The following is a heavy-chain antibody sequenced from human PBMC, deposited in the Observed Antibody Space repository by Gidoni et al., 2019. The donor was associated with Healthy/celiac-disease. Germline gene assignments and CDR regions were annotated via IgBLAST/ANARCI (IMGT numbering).Heavy chain of an antibody. CDR3: ARSLFGDGYIEGHFDY. CDR1: GGTFSSYA. Sequence: QVQLVQSGAEVKKPGSSVKVSCKASGGTFSSYAISWVRQAPGQGLEWMGRIIPILGIANYAQKVQGRVTITADKSTSTAYMELSSLRSEDTAVYYCARSLFGDGYIEGHFDYWGQGTLVTVSS. D-gene: IGHD5-12*01. J-gene: IGHJ4*02. V-gene: IGHV1-69*04. CDR2: IIPILGIA.